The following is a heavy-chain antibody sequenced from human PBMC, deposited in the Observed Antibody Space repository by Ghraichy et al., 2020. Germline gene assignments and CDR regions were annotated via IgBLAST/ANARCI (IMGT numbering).Heavy chain of an antibody. Sequence: GGSLRLSCAASGFTFSSYAMTWVRQAPGVGLQWVSGVSGGAGNTFYADSVRGRFTISRDNSKSTLYLQMNSLRAADTAVYYCVKASEYNWNYRSFYGMDVWGQGTTVTVSS. V-gene: IGHV3-23*01. CDR1: GFTFSSYA. CDR2: VSGGAGNT. CDR3: VKASEYNWNYRSFYGMDV. J-gene: IGHJ6*02. D-gene: IGHD1-7*01.